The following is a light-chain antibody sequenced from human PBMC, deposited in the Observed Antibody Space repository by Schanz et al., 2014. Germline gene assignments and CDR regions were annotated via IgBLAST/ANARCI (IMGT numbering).Light chain of an antibody. V-gene: IGKV3-15*01. Sequence: PGERATLSCRASQRVDSSYLTWYQQKPGQAPRLLVYGASTRATGLPARFSGGGSGTQFTLTITSLQSEDFAVYYCQHYNNWPPYTFGQGTKVEIK. J-gene: IGKJ2*01. CDR3: QHYNNWPPYT. CDR2: GAS. CDR1: QRVDSSY.